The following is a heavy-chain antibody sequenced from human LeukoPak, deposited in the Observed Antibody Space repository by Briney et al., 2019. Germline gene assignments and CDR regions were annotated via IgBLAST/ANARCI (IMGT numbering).Heavy chain of an antibody. V-gene: IGHV4-34*01. D-gene: IGHD2-2*01. CDR3: ARGLLVPAADNNWFDP. Sequence: ASETLSLTCTVSGGSINSGGYYWSWIRQPPGKGLEWIGEINHSGSTNYNPSLKSRVTISVDTSKNQFSLKLSSVSAADTAVYYCARGLLVPAADNNWFDPWGQGTLVTVSS. J-gene: IGHJ5*02. CDR1: GGSINSGGYY. CDR2: INHSGST.